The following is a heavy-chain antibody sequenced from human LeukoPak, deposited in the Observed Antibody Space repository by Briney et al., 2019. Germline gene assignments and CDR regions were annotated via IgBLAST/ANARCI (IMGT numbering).Heavy chain of an antibody. CDR1: GYTLTELS. Sequence: ASVKVSCKVSGYTLTELSMHWVRQAPGKGLEWMGGFDPEDGETIYAQKFQGRVTMTEDTSTDTAYMELSSLRSEDTAVYYCATSPSDSYGLPYYFDYWGQRTLVTVSS. V-gene: IGHV1-24*01. J-gene: IGHJ4*02. CDR2: FDPEDGET. D-gene: IGHD5-18*01. CDR3: ATSPSDSYGLPYYFDY.